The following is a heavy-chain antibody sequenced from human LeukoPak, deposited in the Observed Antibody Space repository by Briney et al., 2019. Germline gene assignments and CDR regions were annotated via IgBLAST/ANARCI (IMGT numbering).Heavy chain of an antibody. Sequence: SETLSLTCTVSGGSISSSSYYWGWIRQPPGKGLEWIGSIYYSGSTYYNPSLKSRVTISVDTSKNQFSLKLSSVTAADTAVYYCARDCSITSCPWVYWGQGTLVTVSS. V-gene: IGHV4-39*07. J-gene: IGHJ4*02. CDR2: IYYSGST. CDR1: GGSISSSSYY. D-gene: IGHD2-2*01. CDR3: ARDCSITSCPWVY.